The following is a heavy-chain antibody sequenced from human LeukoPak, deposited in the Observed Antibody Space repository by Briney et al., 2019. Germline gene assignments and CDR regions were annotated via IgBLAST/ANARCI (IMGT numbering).Heavy chain of an antibody. CDR3: ARGLVSEIPGYDFENYFEY. CDR1: GDSINNFY. J-gene: IGHJ4*02. Sequence: SETLSLTCTVSGDSINNFYWSWIRQPAEKGLEWIGRIDTRGNTRYNPSLKSRLTMSLDTSKNHFSLRLNSVTAADTAIYYCARGLVSEIPGYDFENYFEYWGQGTLVTVSS. CDR2: IDTRGNT. D-gene: IGHD5-12*01. V-gene: IGHV4-4*07.